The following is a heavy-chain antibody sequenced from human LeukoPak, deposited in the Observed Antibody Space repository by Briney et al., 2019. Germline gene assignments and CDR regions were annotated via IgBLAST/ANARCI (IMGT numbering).Heavy chain of an antibody. D-gene: IGHD6-19*01. Sequence: SETLSLTCTVSGYFISTGYYWGWIRQPPGKGLEWVGSVYYSGNTFYSPSLKSRVTISVDTSKNHFSLRLISVTAADTAVYYCARHEHKAVAGDTWGQGTLVTVSS. CDR2: VYYSGNT. CDR3: ARHEHKAVAGDT. V-gene: IGHV4-38-2*02. J-gene: IGHJ5*02. CDR1: GYFISTGYY.